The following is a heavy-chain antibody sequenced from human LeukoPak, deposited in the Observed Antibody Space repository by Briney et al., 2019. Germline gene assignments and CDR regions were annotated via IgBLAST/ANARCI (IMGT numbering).Heavy chain of an antibody. D-gene: IGHD3-10*01. J-gene: IGHJ4*02. CDR1: GYTFTGGSY. CDR2: INPKSGGT. CDR3: ARDPYGAIDY. Sequence: VASVNVSCKASGYTFTGGSYIHWVRQAPGQGLEWMGRINPKSGGTTYARKFQGRVTLTRDSSISIAYMELSSLRSDDTATYYCARDPYGAIDYWGQGTLVTVSS. V-gene: IGHV1-2*06.